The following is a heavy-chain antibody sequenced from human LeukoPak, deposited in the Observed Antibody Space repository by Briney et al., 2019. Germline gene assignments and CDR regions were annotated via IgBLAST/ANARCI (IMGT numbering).Heavy chain of an antibody. Sequence: PGGSLRLSCAASGFTFSSYGMTWVRQAPGKGLEWVSAISSSSSYIYYADSVKGRFTISRDNARNSLYLQMNSLRAEDTAVYYCARDRDWNSGFDYWGQGTLVTVSS. CDR2: ISSSSSYI. D-gene: IGHD1-7*01. CDR1: GFTFSSYG. J-gene: IGHJ4*02. V-gene: IGHV3-21*01. CDR3: ARDRDWNSGFDY.